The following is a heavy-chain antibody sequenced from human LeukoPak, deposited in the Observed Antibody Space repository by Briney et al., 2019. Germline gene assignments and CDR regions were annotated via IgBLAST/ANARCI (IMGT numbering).Heavy chain of an antibody. CDR3: ARGPGALDY. V-gene: IGHV3-30*03. J-gene: IGHJ4*02. Sequence: ESGGSLRLSCAASGFAFSRYGMHWVRQAPGKGLEGVALISHDGTNKNHADSVKGRFTISRDNSNSTLYLQMSSLRAEDTAVYYCARGPGALDYWGQGTLVTVSS. CDR1: GFAFSRYG. CDR2: ISHDGTNK. D-gene: IGHD2-2*01.